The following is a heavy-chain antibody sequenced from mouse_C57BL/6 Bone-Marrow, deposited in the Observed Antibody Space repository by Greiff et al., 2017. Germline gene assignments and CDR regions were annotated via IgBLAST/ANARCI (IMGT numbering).Heavy chain of an antibody. CDR2: IYPGSGST. Sequence: VQLQQPGAELVKPGASVKMSCKASGYTFTSYWITWVKQRPGQGLEWIGDIYPGSGSTNYTEKFKSKATLTVDTSSSTAYMRLSSLTSEDSAVCYCARWVLRLDYAMDYWGQGTSVTVSS. D-gene: IGHD2-3*01. V-gene: IGHV1-55*01. J-gene: IGHJ4*01. CDR3: ARWVLRLDYAMDY. CDR1: GYTFTSYW.